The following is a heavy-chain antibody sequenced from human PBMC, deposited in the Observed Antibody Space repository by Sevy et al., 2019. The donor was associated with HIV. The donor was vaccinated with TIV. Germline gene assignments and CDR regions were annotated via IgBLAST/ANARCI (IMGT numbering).Heavy chain of an antibody. CDR2: IYHSGST. J-gene: IGHJ6*03. D-gene: IGHD6-19*01. CDR1: GYSISSGYY. V-gene: IGHV4-38-2*01. CDR3: ARQHEGSGWHHYYYYYYMDV. Sequence: SETLSLTCAVSGYSISSGYYWGWIRQPPGKGLEWIGSIYHSGSTYYNPPLKSRVTISVDTSKNQFSLKLSSVTAADTAVYYCARQHEGSGWHHYYYYYYMDVWGKGTTVTVSS.